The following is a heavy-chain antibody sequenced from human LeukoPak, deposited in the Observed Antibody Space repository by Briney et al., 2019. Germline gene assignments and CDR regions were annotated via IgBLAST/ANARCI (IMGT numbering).Heavy chain of an antibody. V-gene: IGHV4-59*12. CDR1: GGSITSYY. CDR2: IYHSGST. Sequence: PSETLSLTCTVSGGSITSYYWSWIRQPPGKGLEWIGYIYHSGSTNYNPSLKSRVTISVDTSKNQFSLKLSSVTAADTAVYYCARDLQYYYDSSGFVHGAFDIWGQGTMVTVSS. D-gene: IGHD3-22*01. J-gene: IGHJ3*02. CDR3: ARDLQYYYDSSGFVHGAFDI.